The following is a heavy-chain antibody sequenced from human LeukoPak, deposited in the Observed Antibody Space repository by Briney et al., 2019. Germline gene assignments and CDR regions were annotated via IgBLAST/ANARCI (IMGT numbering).Heavy chain of an antibody. CDR3: ARDQGGVAADDTVGWLDP. J-gene: IGHJ5*02. V-gene: IGHV3-23*01. CDR1: GFTFRSYA. CDR2: ISGSGGST. D-gene: IGHD6-13*01. Sequence: QPGGSLRLSCAASGFTFRSYAMSWVRQAPGKGLEWVSAISGSGGSTYYADSVKGRFTISRDNSKNTLYLQMNSLRAEDTAVYYCARDQGGVAADDTVGWLDPWGQGTLVTVSS.